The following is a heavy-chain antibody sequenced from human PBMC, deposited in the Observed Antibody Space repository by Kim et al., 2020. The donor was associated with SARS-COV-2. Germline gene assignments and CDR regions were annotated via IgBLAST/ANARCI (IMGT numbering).Heavy chain of an antibody. J-gene: IGHJ5*02. Sequence: GGSLRLSCSASGFTFSSYAMHWVRQAPGKGLEYVSAISSNGGSTYYADSVKGRFTISRDNSKNTLYLQMSSLRAEDTAVYYCVKGNTGYMAGANWFDPWGQGTLVTVSS. CDR2: ISSNGGST. V-gene: IGHV3-64D*09. CDR3: VKGNTGYMAGANWFDP. CDR1: GFTFSSYA. D-gene: IGHD6-13*01.